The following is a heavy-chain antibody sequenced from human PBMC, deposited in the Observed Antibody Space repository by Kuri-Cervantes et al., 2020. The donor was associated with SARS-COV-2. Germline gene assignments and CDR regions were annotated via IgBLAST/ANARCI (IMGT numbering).Heavy chain of an antibody. V-gene: IGHV4-59*08. D-gene: IGHD3-10*01. CDR3: ARVRSYYGSGSYLFDY. CDR1: GGSISSYY. CDR2: IYYSGST. Sequence: SETLSLTCTVSGGSISSYYWSWIRQPPGKGLEWIGYIYYSGSTNYNPSLKSRVTISVDTSKNQFSLKLSSVTAADTAVYYCARVRSYYGSGSYLFDYWGQGTLVTVSS. J-gene: IGHJ4*02.